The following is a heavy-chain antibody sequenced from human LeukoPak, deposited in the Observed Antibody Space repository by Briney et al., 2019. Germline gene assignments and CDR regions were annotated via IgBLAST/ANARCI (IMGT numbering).Heavy chain of an antibody. Sequence: GGSLRLSCAASGFTFSSYGMHWVRQAPGKGLEWVAVIWYDGSNKYYADSVKGRFTISRDNSKNTLYLQMNSLRAEDTAVYYCAKDTETFTVTTGYFFDYWGQGTLVTVSS. V-gene: IGHV3-33*06. CDR3: AKDTETFTVTTGYFFDY. J-gene: IGHJ4*02. CDR1: GFTFSSYG. CDR2: IWYDGSNK. D-gene: IGHD4-17*01.